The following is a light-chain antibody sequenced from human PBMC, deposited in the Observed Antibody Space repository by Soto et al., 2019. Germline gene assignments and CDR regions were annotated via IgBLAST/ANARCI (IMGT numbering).Light chain of an antibody. Sequence: QSALTQPASVSGSPGQSITMSCTGTSSDVGGYKYVSWYQQHPGKAPKLMIFDVSNRPSGVSNRFSGSKSDNTASLTISGLQDDDEADYYCSAYTNTITPVFGTGNKLTVL. CDR1: SSDVGGYKY. J-gene: IGLJ1*01. CDR3: SAYTNTITPV. CDR2: DVS. V-gene: IGLV2-14*03.